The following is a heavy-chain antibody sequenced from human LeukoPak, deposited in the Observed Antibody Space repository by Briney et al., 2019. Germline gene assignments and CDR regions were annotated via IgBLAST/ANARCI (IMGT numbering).Heavy chain of an antibody. D-gene: IGHD3-10*01. CDR1: GYTFTSYA. J-gene: IGHJ4*02. Sequence: ASVKVSCKASGYTFTSYAMHWVRQAPGQRLEWMGWINAGNGNTKYSQEFQGRVTITRDTSASTAYMELSSLRSEDMAVYYCAREVWFGEYNYYDYWGQGTLVTVSS. V-gene: IGHV1-3*03. CDR3: AREVWFGEYNYYDY. CDR2: INAGNGNT.